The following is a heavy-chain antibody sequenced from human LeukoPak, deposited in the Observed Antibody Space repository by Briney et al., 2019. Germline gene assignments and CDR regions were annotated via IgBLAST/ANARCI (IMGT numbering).Heavy chain of an antibody. J-gene: IGHJ6*02. CDR3: ARDREVTTIAFYYYYGMDV. V-gene: IGHV1-2*02. CDR2: INPNSGGT. D-gene: IGHD5-12*01. CDR1: GYTFTGHY. Sequence: GASVKVSCKASGYTFTGHYMHWVRQAPGQGLEWMGWINPNSGGTNYAQKFQGRVTMTRDTSISTAYMELSRLRSDDTAVYYCARDREVTTIAFYYYYGMDVWGQGTTVTVSS.